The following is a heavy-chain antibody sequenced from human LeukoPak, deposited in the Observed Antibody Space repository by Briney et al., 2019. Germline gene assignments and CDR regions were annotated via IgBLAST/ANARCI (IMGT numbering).Heavy chain of an antibody. D-gene: IGHD3-10*01. Sequence: GGSLRLSCAASGFTFSTYWMHWVRQAPGKGLVWVSRINSDGSSTSYADSVKGRFTISRDNAKNTLYLQMNSLRAEDTAVYYCARNPHVSGYFDYWGQGTLVTVSS. J-gene: IGHJ4*02. V-gene: IGHV3-74*01. CDR2: INSDGSST. CDR3: ARNPHVSGYFDY. CDR1: GFTFSTYW.